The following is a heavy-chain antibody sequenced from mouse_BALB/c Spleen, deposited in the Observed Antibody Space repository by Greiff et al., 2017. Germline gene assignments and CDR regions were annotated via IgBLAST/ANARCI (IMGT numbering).Heavy chain of an antibody. CDR3: ARGGAYYGNSYYFDY. D-gene: IGHD2-10*01. CDR1: GYTFTSYW. J-gene: IGHJ2*01. CDR2: IYPGDGDT. Sequence: QVQLQQPGAELVKPGASVKLSCKASGYTFTSYWMHWVKQRPGQGLEWIGQIYPGDGDTNYNGKFKGKATLTADKSSSTAYMQLSSLTSEDSAVYFCARGGAYYGNSYYFDYWGQGTTLTVSS. V-gene: IGHV1-80*01.